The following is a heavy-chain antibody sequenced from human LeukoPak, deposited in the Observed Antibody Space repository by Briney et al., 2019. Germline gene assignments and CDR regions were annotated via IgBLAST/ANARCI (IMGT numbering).Heavy chain of an antibody. Sequence: SETLSLTCAVYGGSFSGYYWSWIRQPPGKGLEWIGEINHSGSTNYNPSLKSRVTISVDTSKNQFSLKLSSVTAADTAVYYCARFLDPGSAFDIWGQGTMVTVSS. V-gene: IGHV4-34*01. CDR1: GGSFSGYY. J-gene: IGHJ3*02. CDR2: INHSGST. CDR3: ARFLDPGSAFDI. D-gene: IGHD2/OR15-2a*01.